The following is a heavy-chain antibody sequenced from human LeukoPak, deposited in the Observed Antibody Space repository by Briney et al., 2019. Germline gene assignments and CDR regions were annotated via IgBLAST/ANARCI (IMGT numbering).Heavy chain of an antibody. V-gene: IGHV3-11*01. CDR1: GFAFSDYY. Sequence: GGSLRLSCAASGFAFSDYYMAWIRQAPGKGPEWVSYITSNSYSMYYADSVEGRFTISRDNAEDSVFLQMDGLRVEDTAVYYCATEVDRSFDHWGQGVLVTVSS. J-gene: IGHJ4*02. CDR3: ATEVDRSFDH. D-gene: IGHD1-26*01. CDR2: ITSNSYSM.